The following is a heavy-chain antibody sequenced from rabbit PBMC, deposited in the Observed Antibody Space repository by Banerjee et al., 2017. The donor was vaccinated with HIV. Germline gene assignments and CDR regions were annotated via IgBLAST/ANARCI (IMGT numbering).Heavy chain of an antibody. CDR1: GFSFSSSYY. V-gene: IGHV1S40*01. D-gene: IGHD2-1*01. CDR3: ARSGDDHGNPDYFNL. Sequence: QSVEESGGDLVKPGGTLTLTCTASGFSFSSSYYMCWVRQAPGKGLEWIGCIYTASSATTYYASWAKGRFTISKTSSTTVTLQMTSLTAADTATYFCARSGDDHGNPDYFNLWGPGTLVTVS. J-gene: IGHJ4*01. CDR2: IYTASSATT.